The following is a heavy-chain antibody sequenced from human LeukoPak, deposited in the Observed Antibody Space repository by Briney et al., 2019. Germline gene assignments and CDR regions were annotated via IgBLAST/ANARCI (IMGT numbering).Heavy chain of an antibody. CDR3: ARSQDGFDY. J-gene: IGHJ4*02. Sequence: SQTLSLTCAIASHSLSSNSAAWNWIRQSPSRGLEWLGRTYYRSKWYNDYAVSVKSRITIKPDTSKNQFSRQLNSVTPEDASVYYCARSQDGFDYWGQGTLVTVSS. CDR2: TYYRSKWYN. CDR1: SHSLSSNSAA. V-gene: IGHV6-1*01.